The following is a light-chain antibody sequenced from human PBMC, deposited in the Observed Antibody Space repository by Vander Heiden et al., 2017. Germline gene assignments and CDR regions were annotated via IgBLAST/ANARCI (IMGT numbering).Light chain of an antibody. CDR2: VNRDGSH. Sequence: QLVLTQSPSASASLGASVKLTCTLSSGHSNYAIAWHQQRPQKGPRYLMKVNRDGSHNRGDGIPDRFSGSTSGADRYLTISSLQSEDEADYYCQTWGSGIRVFGGGTKLTVL. V-gene: IGLV4-69*01. J-gene: IGLJ3*02. CDR1: SGHSNYA. CDR3: QTWGSGIRV.